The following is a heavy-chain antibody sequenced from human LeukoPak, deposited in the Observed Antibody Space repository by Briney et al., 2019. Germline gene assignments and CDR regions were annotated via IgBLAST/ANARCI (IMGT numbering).Heavy chain of an antibody. CDR3: TISQYDSVDY. V-gene: IGHV1-18*04. J-gene: IGHJ4*02. Sequence: ASVKVSCKSSGYTFTSYGISWVRQAPGQGLEWMGWISAYNGNTNYAQKLQGRVTMTTDTSTSTAYMELRSLRSDDTAVYYCTISQYDSVDYWGQGTLVTVSS. CDR1: GYTFTSYG. CDR2: ISAYNGNT. D-gene: IGHD1-1*01.